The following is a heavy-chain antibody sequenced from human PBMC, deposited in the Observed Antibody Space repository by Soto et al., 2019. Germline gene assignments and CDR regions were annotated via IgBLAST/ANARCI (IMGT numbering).Heavy chain of an antibody. J-gene: IGHJ5*02. CDR2: INHSGST. CDR1: GGSFSGYY. D-gene: IGHD3-22*01. CDR3: ARGFTMILSWFDP. V-gene: IGHV4-34*01. Sequence: SETLSLTCAVSGGSFSGYYRSWIRQPPGKGLEWIAEINHSGSTNYNPSLKSRVTISVDTSKNQFSLKLSSVTAADTAVYYCARGFTMILSWFDPWGQGALVTVSS.